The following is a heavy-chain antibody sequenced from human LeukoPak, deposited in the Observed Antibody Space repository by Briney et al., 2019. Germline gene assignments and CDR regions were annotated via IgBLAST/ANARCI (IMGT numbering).Heavy chain of an antibody. Sequence: QPGRSLRLSCAASGFTFSSYGMHWVRQAPGKWLEWVAVISYDGSNKYYADSVKGRFTISRDNSKNTLYLQMNSLRAEDTAVYYCAQPIGYCSGGSCHSQGDDAFDIWGQGTMVTVSS. CDR1: GFTFSSYG. CDR3: AQPIGYCSGGSCHSQGDDAFDI. CDR2: ISYDGSNK. J-gene: IGHJ3*02. V-gene: IGHV3-30*18. D-gene: IGHD2-15*01.